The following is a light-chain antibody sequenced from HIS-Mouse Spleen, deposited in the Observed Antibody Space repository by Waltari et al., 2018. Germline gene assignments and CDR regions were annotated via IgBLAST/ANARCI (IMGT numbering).Light chain of an antibody. V-gene: IGLV2-23*03. Sequence: QSALTQPASVSGSPGQSITISCTGTSSAVGSYNLVSWYQQHPGNAPKLMIYEGSKRPSGVSNRFSGSKSGNTASLTISGLQAEDEADYYCCSYAGSSTFVVVFGGGTKLTVL. CDR1: SSAVGSYNL. J-gene: IGLJ2*01. CDR2: EGS. CDR3: CSYAGSSTFVVV.